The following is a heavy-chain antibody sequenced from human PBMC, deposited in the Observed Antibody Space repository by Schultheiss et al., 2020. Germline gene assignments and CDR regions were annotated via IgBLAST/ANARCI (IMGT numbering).Heavy chain of an antibody. CDR3: ARVALPYYYDSSGYHIEDY. V-gene: IGHV1-2*06. Sequence: ASVKVSCKASGYTFTGYYMHWVRQAPGQGLEWMGRINPNSGGTNYAQKFQGRVTMTRDTSISTAYMELSRLRSDDTAVYYCARVALPYYYDSSGYHIEDYWGQGTLVTVSS. CDR2: INPNSGGT. J-gene: IGHJ4*02. CDR1: GYTFTGYY. D-gene: IGHD3-22*01.